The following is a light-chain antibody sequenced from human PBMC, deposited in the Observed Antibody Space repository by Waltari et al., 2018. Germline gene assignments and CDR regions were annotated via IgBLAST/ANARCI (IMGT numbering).Light chain of an antibody. V-gene: IGLV2-14*01. J-gene: IGLJ2*01. CDR2: EVG. Sequence: QSALTQPASVSGSPGQSITISCTGTSSDVGAYNYVSWYQQHPGKAPKLIIYEVGNLASGVSNRFSGSKSGNTASLTISGLQAEDEADYFCSSYTSSSTLVVFGGGTKLTVL. CDR3: SSYTSSSTLVV. CDR1: SSDVGAYNY.